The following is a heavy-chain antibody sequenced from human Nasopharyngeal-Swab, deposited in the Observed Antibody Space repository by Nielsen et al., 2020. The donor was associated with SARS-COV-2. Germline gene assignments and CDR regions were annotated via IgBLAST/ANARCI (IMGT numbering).Heavy chain of an antibody. D-gene: IGHD6-13*01. V-gene: IGHV2-70*11. CDR1: GFSLSTSGMC. CDR2: IDWDDDK. J-gene: IGHJ4*02. CDR3: ARSYSSGWYGGYFDY. Sequence: SGPTLVTPTQPLSLTCTFSGFSLSTSGMCVSWIRQPPGKALEWLARIDWDDDKYYSTSLKTRLTISKDNSKNQVVLTMTNMDPVDTATYYCARSYSSGWYGGYFDYWGQGTLVTVSS.